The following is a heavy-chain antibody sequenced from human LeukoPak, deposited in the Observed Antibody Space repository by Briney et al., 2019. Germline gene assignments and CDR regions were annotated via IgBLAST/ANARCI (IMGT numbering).Heavy chain of an antibody. Sequence: PSETLSLTCTVSGGSISSSSYYWGWIRQPPGKGLEWIGSIYYSGSTYYNPSLKSRVTISVDTSKNQFSLKLSSVTAADTAVYYCARDLGNIAVAGSGFDYWGQGTLVTVSS. V-gene: IGHV4-39*07. CDR2: IYYSGST. CDR3: ARDLGNIAVAGSGFDY. CDR1: GGSISSSSYY. J-gene: IGHJ4*02. D-gene: IGHD6-19*01.